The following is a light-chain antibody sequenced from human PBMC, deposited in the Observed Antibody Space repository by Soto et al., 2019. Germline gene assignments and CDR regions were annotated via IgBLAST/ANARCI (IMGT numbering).Light chain of an antibody. Sequence: EIVLTQSPGTLSLSPGERVTLSCRASQSISSNYLAWFQHKPGQAPRLLIYGASTRAADIPGSFTGSGAVTDFTLTISRLEPEESAVFYCQQYGYPQLTFGGGTKVEV. V-gene: IGKV3-20*01. J-gene: IGKJ4*01. CDR3: QQYGYPQLT. CDR1: QSISSNY. CDR2: GAS.